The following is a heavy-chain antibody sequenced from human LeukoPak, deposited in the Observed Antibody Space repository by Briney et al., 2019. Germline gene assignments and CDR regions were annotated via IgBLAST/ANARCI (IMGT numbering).Heavy chain of an antibody. CDR3: AREGPRGNSQFDY. J-gene: IGHJ4*02. CDR1: GFTFSSYG. CDR2: IWYDGSNK. Sequence: GGSLRLSCAASGFTFSSYGMHWVRQAPGKGLEWVALIWYDGSNKYYTDSVKGRLTISRGNSKNTLYLQMNSLRAEDTAIYYCAREGPRGNSQFDYWGQGTLVTVSS. D-gene: IGHD2/OR15-2a*01. V-gene: IGHV3-33*01.